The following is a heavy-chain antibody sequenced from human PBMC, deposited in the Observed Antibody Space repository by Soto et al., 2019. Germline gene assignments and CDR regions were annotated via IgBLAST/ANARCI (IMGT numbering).Heavy chain of an antibody. CDR1: GGSISSYY. Sequence: PSETLSLTCTVSGGSISSYYWSWIRQPPGKGLEWIGYIYYSGSTNYNPSLKSRVTISVDTSKNQFSLKLSSVTAADTAVYYCARVNPTYYDILTGYYRPGEFDPWGKGTLVTVSS. CDR2: IYYSGST. CDR3: ARVNPTYYDILTGYYRPGEFDP. V-gene: IGHV4-59*01. D-gene: IGHD3-9*01. J-gene: IGHJ5*02.